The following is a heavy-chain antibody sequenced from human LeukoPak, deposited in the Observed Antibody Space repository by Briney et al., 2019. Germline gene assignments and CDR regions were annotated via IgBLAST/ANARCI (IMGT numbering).Heavy chain of an antibody. D-gene: IGHD2-15*01. CDR2: IYPGDSDT. V-gene: IGHV5-51*01. CDR1: GYSFTSYW. CDR3: ARESVGLSYYYYGMDV. Sequence: GESLKISCKGSGYSFTSYWIGWVRQMPGKGLEWMGIIYPGDSDTRYSPSFQGQVTISADKSISTAYLRWSSLKASDTAMYYCARESVGLSYYYYGMDVWGQGTTVTVSS. J-gene: IGHJ6*02.